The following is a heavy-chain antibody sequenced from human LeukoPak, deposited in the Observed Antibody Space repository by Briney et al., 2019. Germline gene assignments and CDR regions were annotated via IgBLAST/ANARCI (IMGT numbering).Heavy chain of an antibody. CDR1: GGSFSGYY. D-gene: IGHD3-22*01. CDR3: AITYYDSSGYYFDY. J-gene: IGHJ4*02. V-gene: IGHV4-34*01. Sequence: SETLSLTCAVYGGSFSGYYWSWIRQPPGKGLEWIGEINHSGSTNYNPSLKGRVTISVDTSKNQFSLKLSSVTAADTAVYYCAITYYDSSGYYFDYWGQGTLVTVSS. CDR2: INHSGST.